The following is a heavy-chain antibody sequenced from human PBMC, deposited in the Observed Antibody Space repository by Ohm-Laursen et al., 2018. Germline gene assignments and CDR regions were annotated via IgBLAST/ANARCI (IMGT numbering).Heavy chain of an antibody. CDR1: AFSLTASN. J-gene: IGHJ4*02. V-gene: IGHV3-7*01. D-gene: IGHD6-13*01. CDR2: IKQDGSQK. Sequence: SLRLSCTASAFSLTASNMNWVRQAPGKGLEWVANIKQDGSQKYYLDSVKGRFTISRDNAKNSLYLQMNSLRAEDTAVYYCAGDRNSNTWSYYWGQGTLVTVS. CDR3: AGDRNSNTWSYY.